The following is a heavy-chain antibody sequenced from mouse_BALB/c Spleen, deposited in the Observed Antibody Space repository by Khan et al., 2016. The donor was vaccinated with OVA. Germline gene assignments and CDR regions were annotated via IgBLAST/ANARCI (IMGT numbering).Heavy chain of an antibody. V-gene: IGHV1-76*01. J-gene: IGHJ2*01. CDR1: GYIFTNYW. CDR2: IYPGTDNA. Sequence: QVQLKQSGAELVRPGASVKLSCKTSGYIFTNYWIHWVKQTPGQGLEWIARIYPGTDNAYYNDNFKELATLTADNSSSTSYMLISSLKSEDSADDFCAREDALYCFDYWGQGTMVTVSA. CDR3: AREDALYCFDY.